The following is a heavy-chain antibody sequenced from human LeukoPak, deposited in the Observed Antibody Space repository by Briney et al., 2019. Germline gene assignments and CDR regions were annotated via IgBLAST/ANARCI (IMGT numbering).Heavy chain of an antibody. CDR1: GGSFSGYY. J-gene: IGHJ6*03. D-gene: IGHD6-19*01. CDR3: ARGRGYSSGWGHYFYSIDV. CDR2: VTDRGNR. V-gene: IGHV4-34*01. Sequence: KASETLSLTCAVYGGSFSGYYWTWIRQPPGKGLEWIGEVTDRGNRNYNPSLRSRVTISGDTAKNQFSLKLSSVTAADTSVFYCARGRGYSSGWGHYFYSIDVWGQGTTVTVSS.